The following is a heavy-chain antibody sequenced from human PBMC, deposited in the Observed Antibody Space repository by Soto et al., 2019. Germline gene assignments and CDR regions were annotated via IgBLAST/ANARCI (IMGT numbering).Heavy chain of an antibody. J-gene: IGHJ4*02. CDR2: ISSSSSYI. D-gene: IGHD5-18*01. CDR1: GFTFSSYS. Sequence: EVQLVESGGGLVKPGGSLRLSCAASGFTFSSYSMNWVRQAPGKGLEWVSSISSSSSYIYYADSVKGRFTISRDNAKNSRYRQMNSLRVEDTAVYYCARNGYSYGYGGSYFDYWGQGTLVTVSS. CDR3: ARNGYSYGYGGSYFDY. V-gene: IGHV3-21*01.